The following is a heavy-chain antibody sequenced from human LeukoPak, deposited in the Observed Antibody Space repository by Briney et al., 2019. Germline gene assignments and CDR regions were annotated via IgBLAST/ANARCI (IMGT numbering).Heavy chain of an antibody. D-gene: IGHD3-22*01. CDR3: ARGGRHYYDSSGYVFDY. CDR1: GLSFSSSG. Sequence: SGGSLRLSCAASGLSFSSSGMNWVRQAPGKGLEWVSYISSTGSTIYYADSVKGRFTISRDNARNSLFLSMSSLRAEDTAVYYCARGGRHYYDSSGYVFDYWGQGTLVTVSS. CDR2: ISSTGSTI. V-gene: IGHV3-48*03. J-gene: IGHJ4*02.